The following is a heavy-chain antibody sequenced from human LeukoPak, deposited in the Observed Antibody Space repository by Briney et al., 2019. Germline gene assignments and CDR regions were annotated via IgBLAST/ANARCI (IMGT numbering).Heavy chain of an antibody. CDR1: GFTFSSSA. D-gene: IGHD2-15*01. CDR2: ISNNGGYT. J-gene: IGHJ4*02. V-gene: IGHV3-23*01. Sequence: GGSLRLSCAASGFTFSSSAMSWVRQAPGKGLEWVSAISNNGGYTYYADSVQGRFTIYRDNSKSTLCLQMNSLRAEDTGVYYCAKQLGYCSDGSCYFPYWGQGTLVTVSS. CDR3: AKQLGYCSDGSCYFPY.